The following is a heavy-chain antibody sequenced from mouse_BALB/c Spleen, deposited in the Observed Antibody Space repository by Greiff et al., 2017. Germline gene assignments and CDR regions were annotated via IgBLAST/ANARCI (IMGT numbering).Heavy chain of an antibody. V-gene: IGHV5-6-5*01. CDR3: ARGGDYYGRYWYFDV. CDR2: ISSGGST. Sequence: EVQGVESGGGLVKPGGSLKLSCAASGFTFSSYAMSWVRQTPEKRLEWVASISSGGSTYYPDSVKGRFTISRDNARNILYLQMSSLRSEDTAMYYCARGGDYYGRYWYFDVWGAGTTVTVSS. J-gene: IGHJ1*01. CDR1: GFTFSSYA. D-gene: IGHD1-1*01.